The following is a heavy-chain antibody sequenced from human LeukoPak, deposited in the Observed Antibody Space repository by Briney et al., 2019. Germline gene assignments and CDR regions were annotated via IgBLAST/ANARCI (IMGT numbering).Heavy chain of an antibody. CDR2: ISGSGGSA. D-gene: IGHD3-22*01. Sequence: GGSLRLSCAASGFTFKSYAMNWVRQAPGKGLEWVSTISGSGGSAYYADSVKGRFTISRDNSKNTLYLQMNSLRAEDTAVYYCAKALHYYDSSGYYYLAPIDYWGQGTLVTVSS. CDR3: AKALHYYDSSGYYYLAPIDY. J-gene: IGHJ4*02. CDR1: GFTFKSYA. V-gene: IGHV3-23*01.